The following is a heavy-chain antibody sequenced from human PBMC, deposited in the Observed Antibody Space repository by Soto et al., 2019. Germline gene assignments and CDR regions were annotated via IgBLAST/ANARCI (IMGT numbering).Heavy chain of an antibody. CDR2: ISDTGGNT. J-gene: IGHJ6*02. V-gene: IGHV3-23*01. CDR1: GFTFSTYA. D-gene: IGHD2-2*01. CDR3: ARSSRTRWAFYYYYYGMDV. Sequence: PGGSLRLSCAASGFTFSTYAMTWVRQAPGKGLEWVSTISDTGGNTYYADSVEGRFTVSRDNSMNTLFLQMNSLRAEDTAVYYCARSSRTRWAFYYYYYGMDVWGQGTTGTFSS.